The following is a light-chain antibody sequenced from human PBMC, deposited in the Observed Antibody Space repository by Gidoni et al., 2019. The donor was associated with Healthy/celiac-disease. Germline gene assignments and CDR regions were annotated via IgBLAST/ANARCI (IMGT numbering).Light chain of an antibody. CDR2: WAS. CDR3: QQYYSTPYT. V-gene: IGKV4-1*01. J-gene: IGKJ2*01. Sequence: DIVMTQSPDSLAVSLGERATINCKSSQSVLYSSNNTNYLAWYQQKPGQPPKLRIYWASTREAGVPDRFSGSGSGTDFTLTISSLQAEDVAVYYCQQYYSTPYTFXQXTKLEIK. CDR1: QSVLYSSNNTNY.